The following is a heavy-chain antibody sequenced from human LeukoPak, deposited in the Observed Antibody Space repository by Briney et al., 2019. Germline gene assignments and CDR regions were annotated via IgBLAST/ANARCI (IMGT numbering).Heavy chain of an antibody. CDR2: TYYRANT. V-gene: IGHV4-39*01. Sequence: SETLSLTCTVSGGSIDSTSYYWGWFRQPPGKGLEWIGTTYYRANTYYNPSLTSRVSISVATSKRQFSLKLSSVTAADTAVYYCARQLGTVTTPYYYYMDVWGKGTTATISS. J-gene: IGHJ6*03. D-gene: IGHD4-17*01. CDR3: ARQLGTVTTPYYYYMDV. CDR1: GGSIDSTSYY.